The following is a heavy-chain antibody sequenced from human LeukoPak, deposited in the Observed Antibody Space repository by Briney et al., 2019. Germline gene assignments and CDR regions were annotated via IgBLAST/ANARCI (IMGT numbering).Heavy chain of an antibody. V-gene: IGHV1-18*01. Sequence: ASVKVSCKASGYTFTSYGISWVRQAPGQGLEWMGWISAYNGNTNYAQKLQGRVTMTTDTSTSTAYMELRSPRSDDTAVYYCARCPNPIKVDVLLWFGELGEWGQGTLVTVSS. CDR2: ISAYNGNT. CDR3: ARCPNPIKVDVLLWFGELGE. J-gene: IGHJ4*02. CDR1: GYTFTSYG. D-gene: IGHD3-10*01.